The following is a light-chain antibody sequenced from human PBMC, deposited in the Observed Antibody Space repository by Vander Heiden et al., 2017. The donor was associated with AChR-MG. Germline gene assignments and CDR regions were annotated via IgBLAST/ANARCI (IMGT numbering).Light chain of an antibody. CDR2: GKN. CDR1: SLRSYY. J-gene: IGLJ2*01. Sequence: SSELTQDPAVSVALGQTVRITCQGDSLRSYYESWYQQKPGQAPALVIYGKNQRPSGIPDRFSGSSSGNTTSVTITGAQAEDEADYYCNSRDSSGDHLVIFGGGTKLTVL. CDR3: NSRDSSGDHLVI. V-gene: IGLV3-19*01.